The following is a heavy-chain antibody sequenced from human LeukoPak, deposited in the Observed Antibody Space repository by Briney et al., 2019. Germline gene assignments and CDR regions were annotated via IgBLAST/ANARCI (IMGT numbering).Heavy chain of an antibody. CDR3: ARVGEMATIPWFDP. D-gene: IGHD5-24*01. CDR1: GYTFTSYD. CDR2: MNPNSGNT. J-gene: IGHJ5*02. V-gene: IGHV1-8*01. Sequence: ASVKVSCKASGYTFTSYDINWVRQATGQGLEWMGWMNPNSGNTGYAQKFQGRVTMTRNTSISTAYMELSSLRSEDTAVYYCARVGEMATIPWFDPWGREPWSPSPQ.